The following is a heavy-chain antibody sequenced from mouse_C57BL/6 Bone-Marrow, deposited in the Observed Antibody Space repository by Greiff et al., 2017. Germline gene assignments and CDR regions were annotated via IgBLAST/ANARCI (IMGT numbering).Heavy chain of an antibody. J-gene: IGHJ2*01. Sequence: QVQLQQSGAELVRPGTSVKVSCKASGYAFTNYLIEWVKQRPGQGLEWIGVINPGSGGTYYNEKFKGKATLTADKSSSTAYMQLSSLTSEDSAVYFCARSWHSDYWGQGTTLTVSS. V-gene: IGHV1-54*01. CDR3: ARSWHSDY. CDR1: GYAFTNYL. CDR2: INPGSGGT.